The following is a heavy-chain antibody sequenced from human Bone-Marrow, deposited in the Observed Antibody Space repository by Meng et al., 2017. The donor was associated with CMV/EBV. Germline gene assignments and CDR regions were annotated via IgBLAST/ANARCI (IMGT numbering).Heavy chain of an antibody. Sequence: SGLTFSRYSMNWVRQAPGKGLEWISSISSRSTYIYYIDSVKGRFTVSRDNAKNSLFLQLNSLRAEDTAVYYCARDPEGNYYDSVGGLWGQGTLVTVSS. CDR1: GLTFSRYS. J-gene: IGHJ4*02. V-gene: IGHV3-21*01. CDR3: ARDPEGNYYDSVGGL. D-gene: IGHD3-22*01. CDR2: ISSRSTYI.